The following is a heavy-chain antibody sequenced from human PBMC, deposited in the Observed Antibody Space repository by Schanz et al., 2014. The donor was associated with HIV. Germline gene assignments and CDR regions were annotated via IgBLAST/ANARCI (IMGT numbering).Heavy chain of an antibody. J-gene: IGHJ6*02. CDR2: ITESGGRT. V-gene: IGHV3-23*04. Sequence: VQLVESGGGVVQPGGSLRLSCAASGFAFSNYAMSWVRQAPGKGLEWVSSITESGGRTYYADSVKGRFTISRDNSKNTMFLQMNSLRVEDTAIYYCAKIRGTRGAYDGMDVWGQGTTVTVSS. D-gene: IGHD3-10*01. CDR1: GFAFSNYA. CDR3: AKIRGTRGAYDGMDV.